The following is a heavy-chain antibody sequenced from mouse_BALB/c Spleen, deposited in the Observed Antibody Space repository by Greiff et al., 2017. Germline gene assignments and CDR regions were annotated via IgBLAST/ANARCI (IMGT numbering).Heavy chain of an antibody. J-gene: IGHJ4*01. CDR1: GFTFSSYT. CDR3: ARLYAMDY. CDR2: ISNGGGST. Sequence: EVQLVESGGGLVQPGGSLKLSCAASGFTFSSYTMSWVRQTPEKRLEWVAYISNGGGSTYYPDTVKGRFTISRDNAKNTLYLQMSSLKSEDTAMYYCARLYAMDYWGQGTSVTVSS. V-gene: IGHV5-12-2*01.